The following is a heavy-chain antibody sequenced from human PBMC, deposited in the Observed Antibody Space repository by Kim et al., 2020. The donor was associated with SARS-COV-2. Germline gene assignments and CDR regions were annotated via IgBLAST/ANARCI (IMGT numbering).Heavy chain of an antibody. Sequence: SETLYLTCTVSGGSISSYYWSWIRQPPGKGLEWIGYIYYSGSTNYNPSLKSRVTISVDTSKNQFSLKLSSVTAADTAVYYCARAIIVGATNFDYWGQGTLVTVSS. CDR1: GGSISSYY. J-gene: IGHJ4*02. CDR2: IYYSGST. D-gene: IGHD1-26*01. CDR3: ARAIIVGATNFDY. V-gene: IGHV4-59*01.